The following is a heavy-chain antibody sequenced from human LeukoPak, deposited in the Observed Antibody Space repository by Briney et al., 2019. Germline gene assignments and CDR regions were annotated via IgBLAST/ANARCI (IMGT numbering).Heavy chain of an antibody. D-gene: IGHD3-22*01. J-gene: IGHJ4*02. V-gene: IGHV3-30-3*02. CDR3: AKSSYYDSSGYYREYYFDY. CDR1: GFTFSSYA. Sequence: AGGSLRLSCAASGFTFSSYAMHWVRQAPGKGLEWVAVISYDGSNKYYADSVKGRFTISRDNSKSTLFLQMNSLRAEDTAVYYCAKSSYYDSSGYYREYYFDYWGQGTLVTVSS. CDR2: ISYDGSNK.